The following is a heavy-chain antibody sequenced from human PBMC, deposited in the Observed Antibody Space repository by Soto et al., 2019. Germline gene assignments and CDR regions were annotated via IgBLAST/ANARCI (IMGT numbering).Heavy chain of an antibody. V-gene: IGHV3-7*01. Sequence: EEQLVESGGGLVQPGGSLSLSCAGSGFIFRKYWMGCVRQAPGKRLERVANIKQDGSETSYADSVKGRFTISRDNAKNSLYLQMSSLGADDTAVYYCVRENYFDYWGQGILVIVSS. CDR3: VRENYFDY. J-gene: IGHJ4*02. CDR2: IKQDGSET. CDR1: GFIFRKYW.